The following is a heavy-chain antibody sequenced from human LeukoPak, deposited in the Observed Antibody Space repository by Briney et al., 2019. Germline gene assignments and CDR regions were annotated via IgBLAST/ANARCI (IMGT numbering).Heavy chain of an antibody. V-gene: IGHV3-13*01. D-gene: IGHD6-19*01. J-gene: IGHJ4*02. Sequence: GGSLRLSCAASGFTFSNYDIHWVRQATGKGLEWVSVIGTAGDTCYPGSVKGRFTIFRENAKNSLYLQVNSLRAGGTAVYYCARDSLAVAGLKYWGQGTLVTVSS. CDR2: IGTAGDT. CDR3: ARDSLAVAGLKY. CDR1: GFTFSNYD.